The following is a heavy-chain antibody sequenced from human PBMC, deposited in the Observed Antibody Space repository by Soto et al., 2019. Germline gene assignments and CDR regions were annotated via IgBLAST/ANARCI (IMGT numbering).Heavy chain of an antibody. Sequence: QVQLVHSGAEVKKPGASVKVSCKASGYSFTSYGISWVRQAPGQGLEWMGWISDYNGNTDYAQQLQGRVTMTTDTPTSKAYMERRSLRSDDTAVYYCARVASSWPYSYYYRDVWGKGTTVTVSS. CDR3: ARVASSWPYSYYYRDV. CDR2: ISDYNGNT. CDR1: GYSFTSYG. V-gene: IGHV1-18*01. D-gene: IGHD6-13*01. J-gene: IGHJ6*03.